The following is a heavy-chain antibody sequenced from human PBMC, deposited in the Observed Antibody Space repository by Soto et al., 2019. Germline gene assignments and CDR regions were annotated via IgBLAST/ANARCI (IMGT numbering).Heavy chain of an antibody. CDR1: GGIFSRYA. CDR2: IIPIFGTA. CDR3: ARAIVGPTTTGWLDP. D-gene: IGHD1-26*01. Sequence: GASVKVSCKASGGIFSRYAISWVRQAPGQGLEWMGGIIPIFGTANYAQKFQGRVAITADESTSTAYMELSSLRFEDTAVYYCARAIVGPTTTGWLDPWGQGTLVTVSS. V-gene: IGHV1-69*13. J-gene: IGHJ5*02.